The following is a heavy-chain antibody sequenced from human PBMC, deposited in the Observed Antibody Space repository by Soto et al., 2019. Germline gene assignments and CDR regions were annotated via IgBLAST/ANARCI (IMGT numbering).Heavy chain of an antibody. Sequence: GSLPTLVNPTQSLKMTYTFSGFSLSTNGVSVGWIRQAPRKAPEWLAFIFWDDDKRYSASLENRLTITQDTSNNHVVLTITNMDPVDTATYYCARIFDFWSGYYFSYWGRGNLVTVSS. J-gene: IGHJ4*02. D-gene: IGHD3-3*01. CDR3: ARIFDFWSGYYFSY. CDR1: GFSLSTNGVS. CDR2: IFWDDDK. V-gene: IGHV2-5*02.